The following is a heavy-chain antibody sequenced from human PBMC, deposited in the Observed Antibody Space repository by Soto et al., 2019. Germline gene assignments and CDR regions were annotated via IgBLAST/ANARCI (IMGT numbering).Heavy chain of an antibody. CDR2: IYYSGST. D-gene: IGHD6-19*01. Sequence: SETLSLTCTVSGGSISSYYWSWIRQPPGKGLEWIGYIYYSGSTNYNPSLKSRVNISVDTSKNQFSLKLSSVTAADTAVYYCARASRRVAVFPDVWGKGTTVTVSS. J-gene: IGHJ6*04. CDR3: ARASRRVAVFPDV. V-gene: IGHV4-59*01. CDR1: GGSISSYY.